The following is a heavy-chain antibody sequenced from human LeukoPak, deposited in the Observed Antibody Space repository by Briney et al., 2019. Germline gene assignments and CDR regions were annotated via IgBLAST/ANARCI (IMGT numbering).Heavy chain of an antibody. D-gene: IGHD3-22*01. J-gene: IGHJ4*02. Sequence: ASVKVSCTASGYTFTSYGISWVRQAPGQGLEWMGWISAYNGNTNYAQKLQGRVTMTTDTSTSTAYMELRSLRSDDTAVYYCARGSHDYYDSSGYPYWGQGTLVTVSS. CDR3: ARGSHDYYDSSGYPY. CDR2: ISAYNGNT. V-gene: IGHV1-18*01. CDR1: GYTFTSYG.